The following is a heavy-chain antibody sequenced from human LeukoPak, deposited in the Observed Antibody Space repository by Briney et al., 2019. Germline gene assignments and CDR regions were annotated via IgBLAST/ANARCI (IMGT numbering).Heavy chain of an antibody. J-gene: IGHJ4*02. D-gene: IGHD3-10*01. CDR1: GFPFSSYA. CDR3: VRGDVLLWFGELLGTPSDFDY. V-gene: IGHV3-64D*06. Sequence: QPGGSLRLSCSASGFPFSSYAMHWVRPAPGKGLEYVSAISSNGGSTYYADSVKGRFTISRDNSKNTLYLQMSSLRAEHTAVYYCVRGDVLLWFGELLGTPSDFDYWGQGTPVTVSS. CDR2: ISSNGGST.